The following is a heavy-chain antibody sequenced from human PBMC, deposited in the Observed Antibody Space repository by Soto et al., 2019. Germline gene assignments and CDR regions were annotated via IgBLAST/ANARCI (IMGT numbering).Heavy chain of an antibody. J-gene: IGHJ5*02. CDR3: ARQKSPEGWFDP. V-gene: IGHV3-23*01. CDR2: VTVTGGST. CDR1: AISFNTYG. Sequence: GGSLRLSCAASAISFNTYGVTWVRQAPGKGLEWVSTVTVTGGSTYYADSEKGRFTISRDRSNYTVSLLLNSLRVEDTAIYYCARQKSPEGWFDPWGQGTLVTVSS.